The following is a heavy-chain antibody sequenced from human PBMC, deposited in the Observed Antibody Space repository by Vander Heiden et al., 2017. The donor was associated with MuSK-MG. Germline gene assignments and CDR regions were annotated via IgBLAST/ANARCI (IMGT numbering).Heavy chain of an antibody. D-gene: IGHD2-21*01. CDR1: GGSISSSSYY. J-gene: IGHJ4*02. CDR2: IYYSGST. V-gene: IGHV4-39*01. CDR3: ARLAYYIFDY. Sequence: QLQLQESGPGLVKPSETLSLTCTVSGGSISSSSYYWGWIRQPPGKGLEWIGSIYYSGSTDDNPSLKSRVTISVDTSQNQFSLQLSSVTAADTAVYYCARLAYYIFDYWGQGTLVTVSS.